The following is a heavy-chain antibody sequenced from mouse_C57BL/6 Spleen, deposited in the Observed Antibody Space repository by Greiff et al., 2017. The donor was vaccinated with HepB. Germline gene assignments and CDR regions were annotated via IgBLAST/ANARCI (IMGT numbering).Heavy chain of an antibody. CDR1: GYTFTSYW. CDR2: INPSSGYT. Sequence: VQLQQSGAELAKPGASVKLSCKASGYTFTSYWMHWVKQRPGQGLEWIGYINPSSGYTKYNQKFKDKATLTADKSSSTAYMQLSSLTYEDSAVYYCARDYYGSSYAMDYWGRGTSVTVSS. CDR3: ARDYYGSSYAMDY. D-gene: IGHD1-1*01. V-gene: IGHV1-7*01. J-gene: IGHJ4*01.